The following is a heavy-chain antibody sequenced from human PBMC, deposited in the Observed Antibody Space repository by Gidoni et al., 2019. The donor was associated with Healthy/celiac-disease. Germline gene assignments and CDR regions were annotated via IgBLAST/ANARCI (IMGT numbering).Heavy chain of an antibody. CDR2: ISGSGGST. V-gene: IGHV3-23*01. Sequence: EVQLLESGGGLVQPGGSLRPSCAASGFTFSSYAMSWVPQAPGKGLEWVSAISGSGGSTYYADSVKGRFTISRDNSKNTLYLQMNSLRAEDTAVYYCAKDVAVAGTAYWGQGTLVTVSS. CDR1: GFTFSSYA. D-gene: IGHD6-19*01. J-gene: IGHJ4*02. CDR3: AKDVAVAGTAY.